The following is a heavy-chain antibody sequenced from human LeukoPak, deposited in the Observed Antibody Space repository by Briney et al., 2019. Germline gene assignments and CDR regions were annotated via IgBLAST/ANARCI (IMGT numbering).Heavy chain of an antibody. CDR2: IKSRSSGGTT. V-gene: IGHV3-15*01. CDR1: GFTFRDAW. D-gene: IGHD6-13*01. CDR3: TADLIGNSRGIDY. J-gene: IGHJ4*02. Sequence: PGGSLRLSCAASGFTFRDAWMGWVRQAPGKGLEWVGLIKSRSSGGTTDYGARVKGRFTISRDDSKNTLHLQMDSLVTEDTAVFYCTADLIGNSRGIDYWGQGTLVTVSS.